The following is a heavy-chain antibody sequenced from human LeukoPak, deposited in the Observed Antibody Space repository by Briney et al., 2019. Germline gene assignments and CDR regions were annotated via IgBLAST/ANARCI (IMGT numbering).Heavy chain of an antibody. D-gene: IGHD3-3*01. V-gene: IGHV3-23*01. CDR2: ISGSGGST. J-gene: IGHJ6*02. CDR3: AKALEDFWSGWYYYYYGMDV. CDR1: GFTFSSYA. Sequence: PGGSLRLSCAASGFTFSSYAMSWVRQAPGKGLEWVSAISGSGGSTYYADSVKGRFTISRDNSKNTLYLQMNSLRAEDTAVYYCAKALEDFWSGWYYYYYGMDVWGQGTTVTVSS.